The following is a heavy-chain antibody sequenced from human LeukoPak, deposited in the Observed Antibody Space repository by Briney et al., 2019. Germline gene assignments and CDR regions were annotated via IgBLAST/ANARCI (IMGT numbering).Heavy chain of an antibody. CDR3: ARERLVRGVIHMSSSAFDI. CDR2: IIPIFGTA. Sequence: SVKVSCKASGGTFSSYAISWVRQAPGQGLEWMGGIIPIFGTANYAQKFQGRVTITADKSTSTAYMELSSLRSEDTAVYYCARERLVRGVIHMSSSAFDIWGQGTMVTVSS. CDR1: GGTFSSYA. V-gene: IGHV1-69*06. D-gene: IGHD3-10*01. J-gene: IGHJ3*02.